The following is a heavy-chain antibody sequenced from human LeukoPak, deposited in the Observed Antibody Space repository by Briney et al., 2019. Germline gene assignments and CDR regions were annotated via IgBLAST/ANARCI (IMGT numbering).Heavy chain of an antibody. CDR2: IYHSGST. V-gene: IGHV4-30-2*01. J-gene: IGHJ4*02. Sequence: SQTPSLTCAASGGSISSGGYSWSWIRQPPGKGLEWIGYIYHSGSTYYNPSLKSRVTISVDRSKNQFSLKLSSVTAADTAVYYCASVYGDYVFDYWGQGTLVTVSS. CDR3: ASVYGDYVFDY. D-gene: IGHD4-17*01. CDR1: GGSISSGGYS.